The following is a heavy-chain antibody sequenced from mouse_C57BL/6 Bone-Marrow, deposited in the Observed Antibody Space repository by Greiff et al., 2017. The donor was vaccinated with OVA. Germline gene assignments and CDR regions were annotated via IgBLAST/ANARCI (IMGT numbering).Heavy chain of an antibody. V-gene: IGHV14-4*01. CDR1: GFNIKDDY. CDR3: TFTLNPPPY. J-gene: IGHJ2*01. Sequence: VQLQQSGAELVRPGASVKLSCTASGFNIKDDYMHWVKQRPEQGLEWIGWIDPENGDTEYASKFQGKATITADPSSNTAYLQLSSLTSEDTAVYYCTFTLNPPPYWGQGTTLTVSS. CDR2: IDPENGDT.